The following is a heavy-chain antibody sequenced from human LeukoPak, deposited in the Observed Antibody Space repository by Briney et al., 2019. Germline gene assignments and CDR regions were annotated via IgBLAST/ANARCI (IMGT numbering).Heavy chain of an antibody. CDR3: AGAYDLWSGYPYYFDY. CDR2: ISSSSSYI. D-gene: IGHD3-3*01. CDR1: GFTFSSYS. Sequence: PGGSLRLSCAASGFTFSSYSMNWVRQAPGKGLEWVSSISSSSSYIYYADSVKGRFTISRDNAKNSLYLQMNSLRAEDTAVYYCAGAYDLWSGYPYYFDYWGQGTLVTVSS. J-gene: IGHJ4*02. V-gene: IGHV3-21*01.